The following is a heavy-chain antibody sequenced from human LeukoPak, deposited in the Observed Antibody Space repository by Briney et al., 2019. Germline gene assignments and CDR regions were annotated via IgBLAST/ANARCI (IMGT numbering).Heavy chain of an antibody. Sequence: PSETLSLTCTVSGGSISSSSYYWGWIRQPPGKGLEWVGRIYCSGSTYYNPSLKSRVTISVDTSKNQFSLKLSSVTAADTAVYYCARLMGYCSSTSCFNWFDPWGQGTLVTVSS. V-gene: IGHV4-39*01. CDR2: IYCSGST. CDR3: ARLMGYCSSTSCFNWFDP. D-gene: IGHD2-2*01. J-gene: IGHJ5*02. CDR1: GGSISSSSYY.